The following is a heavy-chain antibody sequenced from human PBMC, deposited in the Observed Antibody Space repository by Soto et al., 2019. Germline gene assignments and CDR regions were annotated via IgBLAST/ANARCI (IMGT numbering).Heavy chain of an antibody. Sequence: QVQLVQSGAEVKKPGSSVKVSCKASGGTFSSYAISWVRQAPGQWLEWMGWIIPIFGTANYAQKFQGRVTITADESTSTAYMEMSSLRSEDTAVYYCARDPHYYGSALYCMDVWGQGTTVTVSS. V-gene: IGHV1-69*01. CDR1: GGTFSSYA. CDR3: ARDPHYYGSALYCMDV. CDR2: IIPIFGTA. J-gene: IGHJ6*02. D-gene: IGHD3-10*01.